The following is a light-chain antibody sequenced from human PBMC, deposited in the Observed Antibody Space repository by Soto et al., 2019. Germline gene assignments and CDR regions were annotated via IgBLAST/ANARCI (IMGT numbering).Light chain of an antibody. CDR1: YDISSS. CDR3: QQYNSYWT. Sequence: DIQLTQSPSFLSASVEDRVTISCRASYDISSSLAWYQQEPGKPPKLLIYDSSTLQTGVPSRFTGSGSGRKFTLTISGLQFGDFATYYCQQYNSYWTFGQGTKVEIK. CDR2: DSS. J-gene: IGKJ1*01. V-gene: IGKV1-9*01.